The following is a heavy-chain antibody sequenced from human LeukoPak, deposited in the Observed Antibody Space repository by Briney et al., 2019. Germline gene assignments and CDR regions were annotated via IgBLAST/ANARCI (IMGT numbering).Heavy chain of an antibody. D-gene: IGHD3-3*01. CDR1: GFTFSSYG. Sequence: RSGGSLRLSCAASGFTFSSYGMHWVRQAPGKGLEWVAVISYDGSNKYYADSVKGRFTISRDNSKNTLYLQMNSLRAEDTAVYYCASAPTTTYFGVVIPLYYFDYWGQGTLVTVPS. CDR2: ISYDGSNK. CDR3: ASAPTTTYFGVVIPLYYFDY. J-gene: IGHJ4*02. V-gene: IGHV3-30*03.